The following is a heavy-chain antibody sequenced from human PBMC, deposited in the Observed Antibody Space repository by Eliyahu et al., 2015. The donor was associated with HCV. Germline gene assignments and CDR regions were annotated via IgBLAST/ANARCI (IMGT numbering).Heavy chain of an antibody. CDR2: IIPIFGAT. CDR3: ARWAGSQTTRNFWSGPFDY. Sequence: AEVKKPGSSMKVSCKASGGTFSNYAFSWVRQAPGQGLEWMGGIIPIFGATHYTQKFQGRVTITADKSTSTVYMDLSSLMSAEGAVYYCARWAGSQTTRNFWSGPFDYWGQGTLVTVSS. V-gene: IGHV1-69*06. CDR1: GGTFSNYA. D-gene: IGHD3-3*01. J-gene: IGHJ4*02.